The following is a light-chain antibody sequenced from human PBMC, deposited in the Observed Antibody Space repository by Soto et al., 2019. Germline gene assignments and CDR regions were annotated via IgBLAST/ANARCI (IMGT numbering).Light chain of an antibody. V-gene: IGKV1D-8*01. CDR1: PGISSY. CDR3: QQYYSFPLP. J-gene: IGKJ4*02. CDR2: AES. Sequence: VIWMTQSPSLLSASTGDRVTISCRMSPGISSYLACYQQKPGKARELLIYAESTLHSGVPSRFSGSGSGTDFALTISCLQSEDFAPYYFQQYYSFPLPFGGGTTVEIK.